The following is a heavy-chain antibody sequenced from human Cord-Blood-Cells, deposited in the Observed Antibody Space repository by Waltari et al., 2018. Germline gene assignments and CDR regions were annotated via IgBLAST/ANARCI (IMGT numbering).Heavy chain of an antibody. CDR3: ASGIQSRLYFDY. Sequence: QVQLQESGPGLVKPSETLSLTCTVSGGSISSYYWSWIRQPPGKGLEWIGYIYYSGSTNYIPSLKSRVTISVDTSKNQFSLKLSSVTAADTAVYYCASGIQSRLYFDYWGQGTLVTVSS. V-gene: IGHV4-59*01. D-gene: IGHD5-18*01. J-gene: IGHJ4*02. CDR1: GGSISSYY. CDR2: IYYSGST.